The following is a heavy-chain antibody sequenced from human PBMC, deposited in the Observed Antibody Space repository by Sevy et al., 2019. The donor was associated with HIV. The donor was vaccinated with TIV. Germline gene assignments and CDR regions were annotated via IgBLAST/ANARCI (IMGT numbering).Heavy chain of an antibody. CDR3: ARDSDNYDILTGYYPFDY. CDR2: INPSGGST. D-gene: IGHD3-9*01. V-gene: IGHV1-46*01. Sequence: ASVKVSCKAPGYTFTSQYMHWVRQAPGQGLEWMGIINPSGGSTSYAQKFQGRVTMTRDTSTSTVHMELSSLRSEDTAVYYCARDSDNYDILTGYYPFDYWGQGTLVTVSS. CDR1: GYTFTSQY. J-gene: IGHJ4*02.